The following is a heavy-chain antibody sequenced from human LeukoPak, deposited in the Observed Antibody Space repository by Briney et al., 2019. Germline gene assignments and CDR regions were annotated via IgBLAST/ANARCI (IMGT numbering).Heavy chain of an antibody. CDR1: GGSFSGYY. CDR3: ARVTGYVMEDYFDY. CDR2: INHSGST. D-gene: IGHD6-13*01. J-gene: IGHJ4*02. Sequence: PSETLSLTCAVYGGSFSGYYWSWIRQPPGKGLEWIGEINHSGSTNSNPSLKSRVTISVDTSKNQCSLRLSSVTAADTAVYYCARVTGYVMEDYFDYWGQGTLVTVSS. V-gene: IGHV4-34*01.